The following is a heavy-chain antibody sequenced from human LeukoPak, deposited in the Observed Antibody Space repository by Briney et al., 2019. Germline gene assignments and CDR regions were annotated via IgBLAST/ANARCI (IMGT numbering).Heavy chain of an antibody. J-gene: IGHJ4*02. CDR2: FDPEDGET. D-gene: IGHD5-12*01. V-gene: IGHV1-24*01. CDR3: ATDLKPYSGYGDHY. Sequence: ASVKVSCKVSGYTLTELSMHWVRQAPGRGLEWMGGFDPEDGETIYAQKFQGRVTMTEDTSTDTAYMELSSLRSEDTAVYYCATDLKPYSGYGDHYWGQGILVTVSS. CDR1: GYTLTELS.